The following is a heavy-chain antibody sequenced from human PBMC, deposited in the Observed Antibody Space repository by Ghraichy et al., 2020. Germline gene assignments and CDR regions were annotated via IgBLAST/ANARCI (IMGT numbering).Heavy chain of an antibody. CDR3: ARDRYCRGGSCYGWSDP. V-gene: IGHV4-59*01. Sequence: SETLSLTCSVSGASISTYYWSWIRQPPGKGLEWIGYIYSTGSTNYNPSLKSRVTISVDTSKNQFSLKLSSLTAADTAVYYCARDRYCRGGSCYGWSDPWGQGTLVAVSS. D-gene: IGHD2-15*01. CDR1: GASISTYY. CDR2: IYSTGST. J-gene: IGHJ5*02.